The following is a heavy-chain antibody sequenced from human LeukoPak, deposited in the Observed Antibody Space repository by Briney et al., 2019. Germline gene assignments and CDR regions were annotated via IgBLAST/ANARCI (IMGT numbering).Heavy chain of an antibody. D-gene: IGHD3-9*01. J-gene: IGHJ6*04. CDR1: GGSISSYY. CDR3: ARDAVTGYYPVYYYYGMDV. Sequence: SKTLSLTCTVSGGSISSYYWSWIRQPPGKGLEWIGYIYYSGSTNYNPSLKSRVTISVDTSKNQFSLKLSSVTAADTAVYYCARDAVTGYYPVYYYYGMDVWGKGTTVTVSS. V-gene: IGHV4-59*01. CDR2: IYYSGST.